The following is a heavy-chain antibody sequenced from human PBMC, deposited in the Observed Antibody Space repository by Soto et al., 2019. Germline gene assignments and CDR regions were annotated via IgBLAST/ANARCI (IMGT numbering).Heavy chain of an antibody. CDR1: GGTFSSYP. V-gene: IGHV1-69*02. J-gene: IGHJ4*02. Sequence: QVQLVQSGAEVKKPGSSVKVSCKASGGTFSSYPISWVRQAPGRGLEWMGRIIPLLDITNYAQKFQGRVTITADKSTATAYMDLSSLRFDDTAVYYCARGSSDYGDFVTNSWGQGTLVTVSS. CDR3: ARGSSDYGDFVTNS. D-gene: IGHD4-17*01. CDR2: IIPLLDIT.